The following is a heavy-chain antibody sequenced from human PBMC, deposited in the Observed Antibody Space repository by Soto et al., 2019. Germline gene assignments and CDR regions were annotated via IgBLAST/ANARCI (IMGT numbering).Heavy chain of an antibody. V-gene: IGHV3-30*18. J-gene: IGHJ6*03. CDR2: ISYDGSNK. Sequence: GGSLRLSCAASGFTFSSYGMHWVRQAPGKGLEWVAVISYDGSNKYYADSVKGRFTISRDNSKNTLYLQMNSLRAEDTAVYYCAKGASGYPYYYYYMDVWGKGTTVTVSS. CDR3: AKGASGYPYYYYYMDV. D-gene: IGHD3-3*01. CDR1: GFTFSSYG.